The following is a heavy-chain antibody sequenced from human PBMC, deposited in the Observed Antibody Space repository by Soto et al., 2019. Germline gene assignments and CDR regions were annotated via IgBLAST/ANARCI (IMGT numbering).Heavy chain of an antibody. CDR3: ARVMCGDCSSYYYYSMDV. V-gene: IGHV3-21*01. CDR1: GFTFGTFT. D-gene: IGHD2-21*02. CDR2: IGTTSTYI. Sequence: PGGSLRLSCAASGFTFGTFTMSWVRQAPGKGLEWVSSIGTTSTYIYYADSVRGRFTISRDNAKNSLYLQMNSLRAEDTAVYFCARVMCGDCSSYYYYSMDVGCKGTTFSVYS. J-gene: IGHJ6*03.